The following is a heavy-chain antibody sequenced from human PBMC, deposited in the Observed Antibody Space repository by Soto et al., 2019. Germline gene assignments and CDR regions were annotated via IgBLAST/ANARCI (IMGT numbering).Heavy chain of an antibody. V-gene: IGHV1-69*01. Sequence: QVQLVQSGAEVQKPGSSVKVSCEASGGTFSGYPVSWVRQAPGQGLEWMGGIIPIVGTANYAQKFQXRITXXXXXXXXXXXXXXXXXXXXDXAVYYCARLGAYHGSASSGGYYFDSWGQGTLXXXSS. CDR1: GGTFSGYP. CDR3: ARLGAYHGSASSGGYYFDS. D-gene: IGHD3-10*01. CDR2: IIPIVGTA. J-gene: IGHJ4*02.